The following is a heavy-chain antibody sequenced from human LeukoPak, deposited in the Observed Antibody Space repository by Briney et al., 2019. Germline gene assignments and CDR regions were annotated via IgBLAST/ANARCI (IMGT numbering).Heavy chain of an antibody. CDR1: GGTFSSYA. J-gene: IGHJ4*02. Sequence: SVKVSCKASGGTFSSYAISWVRQAPGQGLEWMGGIIPIFGTANYAQKFQGRVTITADESTSTAYMELNSLRSEDTAVYYCARHSSSPGGFDYWGQGTLVTVSS. D-gene: IGHD6-13*01. V-gene: IGHV1-69*13. CDR2: IIPIFGTA. CDR3: ARHSSSPGGFDY.